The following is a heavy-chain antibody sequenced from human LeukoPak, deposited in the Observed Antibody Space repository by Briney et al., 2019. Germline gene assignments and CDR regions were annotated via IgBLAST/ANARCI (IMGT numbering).Heavy chain of an antibody. Sequence: GESLKISCKGSGYSFTSYWIGWVRQMPGKGLEWTGIIYPGDSDTRYSPSFQGQVTISADKSISTAYLQWSSLKASDTAMYYCARVGVYCSGGSCYSGGDAFDIWGQGTMVTVSS. CDR3: ARVGVYCSGGSCYSGGDAFDI. D-gene: IGHD2-15*01. CDR1: GYSFTSYW. V-gene: IGHV5-51*01. CDR2: IYPGDSDT. J-gene: IGHJ3*02.